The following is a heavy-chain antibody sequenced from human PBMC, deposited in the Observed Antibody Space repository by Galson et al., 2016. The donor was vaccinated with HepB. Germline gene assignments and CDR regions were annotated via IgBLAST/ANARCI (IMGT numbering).Heavy chain of an antibody. V-gene: IGHV3-33*01. Sequence: SLRLSCAASGFTFSNFGMHWVRQAPGKGLEWVAVIRDDGTDKYYLDSVKGRFTISRDNSRKTLYLQMNSLRAEDTAVYYCARESSGTTLGALDYWGQGTLVTVYS. CDR3: ARESSGTTLGALDY. CDR1: GFTFSNFG. D-gene: IGHD1-1*01. CDR2: IRDDGTDK. J-gene: IGHJ4*02.